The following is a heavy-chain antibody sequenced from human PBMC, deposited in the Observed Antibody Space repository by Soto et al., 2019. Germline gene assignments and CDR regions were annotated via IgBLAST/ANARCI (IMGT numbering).Heavy chain of an antibody. CDR3: ALSWSSVWYKINY. D-gene: IGHD6-19*01. V-gene: IGHV3-30-3*01. CDR1: GCTFSSYA. Sequence: QVQLVESGGGVVQPGRSLRLACEASGCTFSSYAMHWVRQAPGKGLEWVAVISYDGSNKYYADSVKGRFTIYRDNSKNTLYLQMNSLRAEYTAVYYCALSWSSVWYKINYLGKGTLVTVSS. CDR2: ISYDGSNK. J-gene: IGHJ4*02.